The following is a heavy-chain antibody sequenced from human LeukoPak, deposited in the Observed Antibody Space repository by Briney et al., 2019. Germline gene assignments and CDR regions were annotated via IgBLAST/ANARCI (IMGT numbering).Heavy chain of an antibody. CDR2: IYYSGST. Sequence: SQTLSLTCTVSGGSISSGDYYWSWIRQPPGKGLEWIGYIYYSGSTYYNPSLKSRVTISVDTSKNQFSLKLSSVTAADTVVYYCAREVGATIAFAFDIWGQGTMVTVSS. CDR1: GGSISSGDYY. CDR3: AREVGATIAFAFDI. V-gene: IGHV4-30-4*08. D-gene: IGHD1-26*01. J-gene: IGHJ3*02.